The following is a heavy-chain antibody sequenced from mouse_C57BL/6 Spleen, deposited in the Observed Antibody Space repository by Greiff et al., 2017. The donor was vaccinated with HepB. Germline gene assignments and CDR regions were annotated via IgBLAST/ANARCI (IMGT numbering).Heavy chain of an antibody. CDR3: ARGDFRYAMDD. Sequence: DVMLVESGGGLVKPGGSLKLSCAASGFTFSSYTMSWVRQTPEKRLEWVATISGGGGNTYYPDSVKGRFTISRDNAKNTLYLQMSSLRSEDTALYYCARGDFRYAMDDWGQGTSVTVSS. CDR1: GFTFSSYT. V-gene: IGHV5-9*01. J-gene: IGHJ4*01. CDR2: ISGGGGNT.